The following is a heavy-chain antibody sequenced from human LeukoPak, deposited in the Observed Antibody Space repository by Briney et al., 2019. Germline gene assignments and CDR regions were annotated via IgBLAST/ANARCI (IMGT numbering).Heavy chain of an antibody. Sequence: SETLSLTCAVYGGSFSGYYWSWIRQPPGKGLEWIGEINHSGSTNYNPSLKSRATISVDTSKNQFSLKLSSVTAADTAVYYCARGYYGDYVWGQGTLVTVSS. CDR1: GGSFSGYY. CDR3: ARGYYGDYV. D-gene: IGHD4-17*01. V-gene: IGHV4-34*01. J-gene: IGHJ4*02. CDR2: INHSGST.